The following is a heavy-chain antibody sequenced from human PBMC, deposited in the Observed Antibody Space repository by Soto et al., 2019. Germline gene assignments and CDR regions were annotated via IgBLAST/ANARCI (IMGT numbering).Heavy chain of an antibody. V-gene: IGHV4-38-2*02. CDR1: TYSISSGFF. CDR2: IFYTGDT. J-gene: IGHJ5*02. Sequence: SETLSLTCSVSTYSISSGFFWGWIRQPPGKGLEWIGSIFYTGDTYYNPSLKSRITMSVDTSRNQFSLKLTSLTAADTAVYYCARDTNSLDPWGQGMLVTVSS. D-gene: IGHD1-1*01. CDR3: ARDTNSLDP.